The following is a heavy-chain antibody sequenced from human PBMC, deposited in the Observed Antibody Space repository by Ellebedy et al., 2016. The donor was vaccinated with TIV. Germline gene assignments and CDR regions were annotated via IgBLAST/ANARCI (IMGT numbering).Heavy chain of an antibody. V-gene: IGHV3-7*01. CDR1: GFSFRSYW. D-gene: IGHD4-17*01. J-gene: IGHJ5*01. Sequence: GESLKIPCEAFGFSFRSYWMSWVRQAPGKGLEWVANIRGDGEQYYVDSVKGRFTISRDNGKNSLYLQMYSLRPEDTAVYYCARRGSYGDYAVQINSWFDSWGQGTLVTVSS. CDR3: ARRGSYGDYAVQINSWFDS. CDR2: IRGDGEQ.